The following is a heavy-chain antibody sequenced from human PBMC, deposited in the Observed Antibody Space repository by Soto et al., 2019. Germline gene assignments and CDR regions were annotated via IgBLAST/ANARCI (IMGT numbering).Heavy chain of an antibody. Sequence: PGGSLRLSCAASGFIFSNYYMSWVRQAPGKGLEWVANIKEDGSEKYHVDSVKGRFTISRDNVKNLMYLQMDSLRAEDTAVYYCARVTRQSSWDWYFDLWGCGTLVTVSS. CDR2: IKEDGSEK. J-gene: IGHJ2*01. D-gene: IGHD3-16*01. CDR3: ARVTRQSSWDWYFDL. CDR1: GFIFSNYY. V-gene: IGHV3-7*05.